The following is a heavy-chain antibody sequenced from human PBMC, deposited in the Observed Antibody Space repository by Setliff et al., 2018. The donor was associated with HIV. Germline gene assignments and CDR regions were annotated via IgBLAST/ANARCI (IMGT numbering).Heavy chain of an antibody. CDR3: ATYSAGEGGRGH. J-gene: IGHJ4*02. CDR1: GDSIGAYH. CDR2: IHSSGTT. D-gene: IGHD2-15*01. V-gene: IGHV4-59*01. Sequence: SETLSLTCSVSGDSIGAYHWSWIRQPPGRGLERIGYIHSSGTTHYNPSLSSRVTISFDASKKYFSLKLTSVTAADTAMYYCATYSAGEGGRGHWGQGTLVTVSS.